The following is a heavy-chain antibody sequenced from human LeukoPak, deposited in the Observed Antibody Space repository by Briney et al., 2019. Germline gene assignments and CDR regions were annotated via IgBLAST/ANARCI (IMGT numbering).Heavy chain of an antibody. CDR1: GFTLDEYA. Sequence: GRSLRLSCAASGFTLDEYAMHWVRQAPGKGLEWVSGIGWNSGSKLYADSVRGRFTISRDNAKNSLYLQMNSLRAEDTALYYCAKDRGESVFVGGAFNIWGQGTLVTVSS. D-gene: IGHD1-26*01. J-gene: IGHJ3*02. CDR2: IGWNSGSK. CDR3: AKDRGESVFVGGAFNI. V-gene: IGHV3-9*01.